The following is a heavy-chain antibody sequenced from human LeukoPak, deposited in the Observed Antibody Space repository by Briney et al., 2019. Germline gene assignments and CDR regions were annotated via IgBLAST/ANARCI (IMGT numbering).Heavy chain of an antibody. CDR3: ATDMAVAGRWFDP. D-gene: IGHD6-19*01. Sequence: ASVKVSCKASGYTFTGYYMHWVRQAPGQGLEWMGGFDPEDGETIYAQKFQGRVTMTEDTSTDTAYMELSSLRSEDTAVYYCATDMAVAGRWFDPWGQGTLVTVSS. V-gene: IGHV1-24*01. CDR2: FDPEDGET. CDR1: GYTFTGYY. J-gene: IGHJ5*02.